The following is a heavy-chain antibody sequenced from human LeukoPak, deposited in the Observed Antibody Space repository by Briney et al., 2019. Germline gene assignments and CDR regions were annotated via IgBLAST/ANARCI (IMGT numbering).Heavy chain of an antibody. V-gene: IGHV3-23*01. Sequence: GGSLRLSCAASGVTFRTYAMTWVRQATGKGLEWVSSLSGSGGSSYCADSVKGRFTISRDNANSTLYLQMNSLSVDDSAVYFWAKGSGSRAYNYLDSWGQVSLVTVSS. D-gene: IGHD6-19*01. CDR2: LSGSGGSS. CDR3: AKGSGSRAYNYLDS. J-gene: IGHJ4*02. CDR1: GVTFRTYA.